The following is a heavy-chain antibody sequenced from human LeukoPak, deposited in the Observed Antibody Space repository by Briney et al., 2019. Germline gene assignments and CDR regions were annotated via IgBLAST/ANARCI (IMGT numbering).Heavy chain of an antibody. CDR3: ARGGGTYYDFWSGYNNWFDP. Sequence: SETLSLTCTVSGGSIGSSSYDWGWIRQPPGKGLEWIGSIYYSGSTNYNPSLKSRVTISVDTSKNQFSLKLSSVTAADTAVYYCARGGGTYYDFWSGYNNWFDPWGQGTLVTVSS. D-gene: IGHD3-3*01. J-gene: IGHJ5*02. CDR1: GGSIGSSSYD. CDR2: IYYSGST. V-gene: IGHV4-39*07.